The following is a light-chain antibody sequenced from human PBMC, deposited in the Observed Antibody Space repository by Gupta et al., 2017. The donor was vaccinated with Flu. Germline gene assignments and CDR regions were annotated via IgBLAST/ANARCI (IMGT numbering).Light chain of an antibody. V-gene: IGKV1-6*01. CDR1: QGVRYD. Sequence: GDRVTITCRASQGVRYDLGWYQQKTGKAPKLLMYATSTLQTGVPSRFSGSGSGTEFTLTISSLQPEDSATYYCLQDYTYPRTFGQGTKVEV. CDR3: LQDYTYPRT. J-gene: IGKJ2*01. CDR2: ATS.